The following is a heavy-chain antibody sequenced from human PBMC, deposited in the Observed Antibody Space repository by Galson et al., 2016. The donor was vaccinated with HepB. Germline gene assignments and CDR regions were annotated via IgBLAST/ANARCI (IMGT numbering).Heavy chain of an antibody. D-gene: IGHD3-3*01. CDR2: ITIYGGRT. CDR3: VRGRVNDFWSGYTERATHYFDS. V-gene: IGHV3-64D*06. CDR1: XXXFSSYX. J-gene: IGHJ4*02. Sequence: RLSCAASXXXFSSYXXYWVRXAPGKGLEXXXAITIYGGRTHYADSVKGRFTISRDDSKNPLNLQMSRRRTEDTAVYYCVRGRVNDFWSGYTERATHYFDSXXQGXXVTXXS.